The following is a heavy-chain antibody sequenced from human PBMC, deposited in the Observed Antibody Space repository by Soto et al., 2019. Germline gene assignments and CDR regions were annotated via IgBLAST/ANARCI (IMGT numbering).Heavy chain of an antibody. V-gene: IGHV3-33*01. Sequence: GGSLRLSCAASGFTISSYGMHWVRQAPGKGLEWVAVIWYDGSNKYYADSVKGRFTISRDNSKNTLYLQMNSLRAEDTAVYYCARGPAFYDYYDSSGSPDYWGQGTLVTVSS. CDR3: ARGPAFYDYYDSSGSPDY. CDR1: GFTISSYG. CDR2: IWYDGSNK. D-gene: IGHD3-22*01. J-gene: IGHJ4*02.